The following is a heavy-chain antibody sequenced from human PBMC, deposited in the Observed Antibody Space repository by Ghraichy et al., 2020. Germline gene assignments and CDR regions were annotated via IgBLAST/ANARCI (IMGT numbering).Heavy chain of an antibody. D-gene: IGHD5-12*01. CDR1: GFSFGGYA. CDR3: AKGSRGYSGYYFDN. Sequence: LSLTCAASGFSFGGYAMSWVRQAPGKGLEWVSAISGSGSSTYYADSVRGRFTISRDNSKNTLYLQMNSLRAEDTALYYCAKGSRGYSGYYFDNWGQGILVTVSS. J-gene: IGHJ4*02. CDR2: ISGSGSST. V-gene: IGHV3-23*01.